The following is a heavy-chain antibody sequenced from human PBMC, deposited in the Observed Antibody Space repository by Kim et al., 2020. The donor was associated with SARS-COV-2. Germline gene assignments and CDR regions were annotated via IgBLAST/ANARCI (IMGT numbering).Heavy chain of an antibody. D-gene: IGHD3-10*01. V-gene: IGHV3-7*01. Sequence: YVDLVKVRFTMSRDNANNSQYLQMSSLRAEDTAIYYCAARDSVQVPGGIWGQGTLVTVSS. J-gene: IGHJ4*02. CDR3: AARDSVQVPGGI.